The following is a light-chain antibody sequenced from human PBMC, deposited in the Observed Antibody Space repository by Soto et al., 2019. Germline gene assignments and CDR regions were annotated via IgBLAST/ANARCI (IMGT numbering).Light chain of an antibody. J-gene: IGKJ1*01. CDR2: VAS. Sequence: EIVMTQSPATLSVSPGERATLSCRASQSVSSNLAWYQQKPGQAPRLLIYVASTRATGIPARFSGSGSGTEFTLTISSLQSEDFVVYYGQQYNNYSTAGTFAQGTKGDIK. V-gene: IGKV3-15*01. CDR1: QSVSSN. CDR3: QQYNNYSTAGT.